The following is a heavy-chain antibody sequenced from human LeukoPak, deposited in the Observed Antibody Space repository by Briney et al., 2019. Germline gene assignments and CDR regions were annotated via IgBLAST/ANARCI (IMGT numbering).Heavy chain of an antibody. V-gene: IGHV4-4*02. CDR1: GGSISSSNW. CDR2: IYHSGST. J-gene: IGHJ4*02. D-gene: IGHD3-22*01. CDR3: ATYYYDSSGYYYFDY. Sequence: PSETLSLTCAVSGGSISSSNWWSWVRQPPGKGLEWIGEIYHSGSTNYNPSLKSRVTISVDESKNQFSLKLSSVTAADTAVYYCATYYYDSSGYYYFDYWGQGTLVTVSS.